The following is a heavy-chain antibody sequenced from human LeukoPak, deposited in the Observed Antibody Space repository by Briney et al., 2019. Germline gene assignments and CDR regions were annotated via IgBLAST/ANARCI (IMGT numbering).Heavy chain of an antibody. D-gene: IGHD4-17*01. CDR3: ARDHYGDYYFDY. J-gene: IGHJ4*02. Sequence: PGGSLRLSCAASGFTFSSYAMHWVRQAPGKGLEYVSAISSNGGSTSYANSVKGRFTISRDNSKNTLYLQMGSLRAEDMAVYYCARDHYGDYYFDYWGRGTLVTVSS. V-gene: IGHV3-64*01. CDR1: GFTFSSYA. CDR2: ISSNGGST.